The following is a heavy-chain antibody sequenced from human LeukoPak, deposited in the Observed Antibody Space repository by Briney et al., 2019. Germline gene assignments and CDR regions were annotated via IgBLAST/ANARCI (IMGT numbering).Heavy chain of an antibody. CDR3: AKDGDHAN. Sequence: SETLSLTCTVSGGSISSSNDYWGWIRQPPGKGLEWIGNIYYTGSTYYNPSLKSRVAISVDTSKNQFSLKLSSVTAADTAVYYCAKDGDHANWGQRTLVTVSS. V-gene: IGHV4-39*07. CDR1: GGSISSSNDY. CDR2: IYYTGST. D-gene: IGHD7-27*01. J-gene: IGHJ4*02.